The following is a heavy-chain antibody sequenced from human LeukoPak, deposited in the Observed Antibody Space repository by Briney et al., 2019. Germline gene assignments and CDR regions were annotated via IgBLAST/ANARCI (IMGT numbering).Heavy chain of an antibody. Sequence: SPTLSLTFAISGDSVSSNSDAWNWIRQSPARGLEWLGSTYYRAKRYNDYAVSLKGRLTINPATSKTQFSLQLNPFIPERTAVYYCARASPFGELDCWGRGTLVTVSS. V-gene: IGHV6-1*01. CDR1: GDSVSSNSDA. J-gene: IGHJ4*02. CDR3: ARASPFGELDC. D-gene: IGHD3-10*01. CDR2: TYYRAKRYN.